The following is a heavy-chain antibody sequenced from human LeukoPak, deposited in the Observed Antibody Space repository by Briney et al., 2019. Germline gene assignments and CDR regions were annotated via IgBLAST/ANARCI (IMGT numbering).Heavy chain of an antibody. V-gene: IGHV4-59*12. CDR3: ARGVTPRYYDSSGYWFDP. CDR2: IYSSGST. J-gene: IGHJ5*02. D-gene: IGHD3-22*01. CDR1: RGSISSSY. Sequence: SETLSLTCTVSRGSISSSYLSWIRQPPRKGLEWIGYIYSSGSTNYNPSLKSRVTISVDTSKNQFSLKLSSVTAADTAVYYCARGVTPRYYDSSGYWFDPWGQGTLVTVSS.